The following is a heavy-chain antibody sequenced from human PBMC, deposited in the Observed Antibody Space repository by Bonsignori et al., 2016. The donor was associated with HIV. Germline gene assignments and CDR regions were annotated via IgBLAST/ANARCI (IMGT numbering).Heavy chain of an antibody. CDR3: ARVGWFTANWFDP. V-gene: IGHV1-2*06. J-gene: IGHJ5*02. D-gene: IGHD3-3*01. CDR1: GYVFTAYY. CDR2: IEPKSGAT. Sequence: QVQLLQSGAEMQKPGASVKVSCQASGYVFTAYYIHWVRQAPGQGLEWMGRIEPKSGATEFAQKFEGRVTMTRDTSISTAYMELSRLTSGDTAVYFCARVGWFTANWFDPGAREAWS.